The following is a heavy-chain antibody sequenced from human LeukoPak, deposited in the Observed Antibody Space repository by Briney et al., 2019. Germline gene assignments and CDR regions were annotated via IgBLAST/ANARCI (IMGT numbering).Heavy chain of an antibody. J-gene: IGHJ6*03. V-gene: IGHV1-69*13. D-gene: IGHD6-19*01. CDR2: IIPIFGTA. CDR1: GGTFSSYA. CDR3: TRGRGSGWYRYYYYMDV. Sequence: SVKVSCKASGGTFSSYAISWVRQAPGQGLEWMGGIIPIFGTANYAQKFQGRVTITADESTSTAYMELSSLRSEDTAVYYCTRGRGSGWYRYYYYMDVWGKGTTVTISS.